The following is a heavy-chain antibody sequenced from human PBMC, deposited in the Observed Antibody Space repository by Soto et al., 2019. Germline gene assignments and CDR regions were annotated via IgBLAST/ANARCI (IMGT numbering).Heavy chain of an antibody. V-gene: IGHV4-34*01. D-gene: IGHD6-6*01. CDR2: INHSGST. CDR1: CGSFSSYY. Sequence: QVQLQQWGAGLLKPSETLSLTCAVYCGSFSSYYWSWIRQPPGKGLEWIGEINHSGSTNYNPSLKSRVTMSVDTSKNKLSLKLSSVTAADTAVYYCARTSRFDCWGQGTLVTVSS. J-gene: IGHJ4*02. CDR3: ARTSRFDC.